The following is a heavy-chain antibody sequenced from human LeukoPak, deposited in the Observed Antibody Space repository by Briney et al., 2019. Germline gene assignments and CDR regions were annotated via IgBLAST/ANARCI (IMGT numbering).Heavy chain of an antibody. CDR2: ISSSSSYI. J-gene: IGHJ4*02. D-gene: IGHD6-13*01. CDR3: ARVHYSSSWYGFSGLGTFDY. Sequence: GGSLRLSCAASGFTFSSYSMNWVRQAPGKGLEWVSSISSSSSYIYYADSVKGRFTISRDNAKNSPYLQMNSLRAEDTAVYYCARVHYSSSWYGFSGLGTFDYWGQGTLVTVSS. CDR1: GFTFSSYS. V-gene: IGHV3-21*01.